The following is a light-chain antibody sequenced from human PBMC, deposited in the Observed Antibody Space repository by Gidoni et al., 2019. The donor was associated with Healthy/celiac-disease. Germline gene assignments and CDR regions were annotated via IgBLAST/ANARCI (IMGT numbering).Light chain of an antibody. CDR3: SSYTSSSTPPWV. V-gene: IGLV2-14*01. CDR1: SSDVGGYNY. J-gene: IGLJ3*02. CDR2: EVS. Sequence: QSALTQPASVSGSPGQSITISCTGTSSDVGGYNYASWYQQHPGKDPKLMIYEVSNRPSGVSNRFSGSKSGNTASLTISGLQAEDEADYYCSSYTSSSTPPWVFGGGTKLTVL.